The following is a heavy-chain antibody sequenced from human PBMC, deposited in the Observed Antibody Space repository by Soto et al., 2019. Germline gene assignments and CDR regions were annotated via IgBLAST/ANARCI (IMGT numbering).Heavy chain of an antibody. CDR2: IYYSGST. V-gene: IGHV4-31*03. CDR1: GGSISSGGYY. D-gene: IGHD3-22*01. CDR3: ARDSSYYDSSGLDY. Sequence: PSENLSLTCTVSGGSISSGGYYWSWIRQHPGKGLEWIGYIYYSGSTYYNPSLKSRVTISVDTSKNQFSLKLSSVTAADTAVYYCARDSSYYDSSGLDYWGQGTLVTVSA. J-gene: IGHJ4*02.